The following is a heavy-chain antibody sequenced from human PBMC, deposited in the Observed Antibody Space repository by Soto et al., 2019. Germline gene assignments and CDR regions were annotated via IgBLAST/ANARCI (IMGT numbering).Heavy chain of an antibody. CDR3: AKDYEFFVN. CDR1: GFTFGSHS. J-gene: IGHJ4*02. V-gene: IGHV3-23*01. D-gene: IGHD3-22*01. Sequence: EVQLLESGGDLVQPGGSVTLSCAGSGFTFGSHSMTWVRQPPGKGLEWVSAIDGNGINKYYADSVKGRFTISRDNYKNTLYLRMNSLGPEDTAVYFCAKDYEFFVNWGQGTLVTVSS. CDR2: IDGNGINK.